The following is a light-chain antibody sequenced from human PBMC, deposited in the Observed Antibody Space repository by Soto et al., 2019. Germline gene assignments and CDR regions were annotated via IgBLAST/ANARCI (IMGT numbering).Light chain of an antibody. CDR1: KSNIKNHY. CDR2: DNN. V-gene: IGLV1-51*01. Sequence: QSVLTQPPSVSAAPGQRVTISCSGSKSNIKNHYVSWFRHLPGTAPKLLIYDNNERPSGIPDRFSGSKSGTSATLGITGLQPGDEADYYCGAWDSSLSAYVFGAGTKVTVL. CDR3: GAWDSSLSAYV. J-gene: IGLJ1*01.